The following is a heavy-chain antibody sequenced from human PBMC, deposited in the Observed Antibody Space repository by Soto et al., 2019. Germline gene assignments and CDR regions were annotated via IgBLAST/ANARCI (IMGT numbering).Heavy chain of an antibody. CDR2: IYYSGST. CDR3: ARGKTVAAAGPFDY. Sequence: PQTRSHTCPLSAGLLSSGYYLLSRLRQHPGKGLEWIGYIYYSGSTYYNPSLKSRVTISVDTSKNQFSLKLSSVTAADTAVYYCARGKTVAAAGPFDYWGQGTLVTVS. D-gene: IGHD6-13*01. J-gene: IGHJ4*02. CDR1: AGLLSSGYYL. V-gene: IGHV4-31*03.